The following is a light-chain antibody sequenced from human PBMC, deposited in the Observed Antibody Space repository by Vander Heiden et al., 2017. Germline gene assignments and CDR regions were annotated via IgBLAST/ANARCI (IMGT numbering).Light chain of an antibody. CDR3: QQSYSTPWT. Sequence: IPLPPSPSSLSSSVGHRFTITFRASLSISTYLNWYQQKPGKAPQRLIYAASSLQSGVPSRFSGSGSGTDFTLTISSLQPEDFATYYCQQSYSTPWTFGQGTKVEIK. J-gene: IGKJ1*01. CDR1: LSISTY. V-gene: IGKV1-39*01. CDR2: AAS.